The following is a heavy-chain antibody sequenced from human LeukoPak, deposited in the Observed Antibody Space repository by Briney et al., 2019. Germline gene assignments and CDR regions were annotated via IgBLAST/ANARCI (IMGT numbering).Heavy chain of an antibody. J-gene: IGHJ4*02. D-gene: IGHD6-13*01. CDR1: GFTFSSYW. Sequence: GGSLRLSSAASGFTFSSYWMSWVRQAPGKGLEWVANIKQDGSEKYYVDSVKGRFTISRDNAKNSLYLQMNSLRAEDTAVYYCAREVWQQLATFDYWGQGTLVTVSS. CDR2: IKQDGSEK. V-gene: IGHV3-7*01. CDR3: AREVWQQLATFDY.